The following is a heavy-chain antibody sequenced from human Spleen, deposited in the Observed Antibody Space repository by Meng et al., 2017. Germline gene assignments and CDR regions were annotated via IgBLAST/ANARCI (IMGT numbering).Heavy chain of an antibody. CDR1: GFTLTKYW. D-gene: IGHD2-21*01. CDR2: INPDGSTI. V-gene: IGHV3-74*01. Sequence: EVQLVESGGGLVQPGGSLRLSCAASGFTLTKYWMHWVRQAPGKWLVWVSRINPDGSTISYACSVRGRCTISRDSAQNTLYLQMNSLRVEDTAMYYCVRDFGGNSDYWGQGTLVTVSS. CDR3: VRDFGGNSDY. J-gene: IGHJ4*02.